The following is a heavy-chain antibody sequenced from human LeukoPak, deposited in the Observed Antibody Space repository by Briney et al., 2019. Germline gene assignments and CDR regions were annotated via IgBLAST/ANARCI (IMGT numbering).Heavy chain of an antibody. V-gene: IGHV3-13*01. J-gene: IGHJ3*02. D-gene: IGHD3-22*01. Sequence: GGSLRLSCAASGFTFSSYDMHWVRQATGKGLEWGSAIGTAGDTYYPGSVKGRFTISRENAKNSLYLQMNSLRAGDTAVYYCARSLGGYSGAFDIWGQGTMVTVSS. CDR3: ARSLGGYSGAFDI. CDR2: IGTAGDT. CDR1: GFTFSSYD.